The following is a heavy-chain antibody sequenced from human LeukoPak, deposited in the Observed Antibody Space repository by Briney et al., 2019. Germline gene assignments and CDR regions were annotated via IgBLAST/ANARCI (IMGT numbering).Heavy chain of an antibody. CDR3: ARYGGYNYVCDY. CDR2: TSYDGSNK. CDR1: GYTFSSYA. J-gene: IGHJ4*02. D-gene: IGHD3-16*01. V-gene: IGHV3-30*01. Sequence: AGGSLRLSCAASGYTFSSYAMHWVRQAPGKGLEWVAVTSYDGSNKYYADSVKGRFTISRDNSKNTLYLQMNSLRAEDTAVYYCARYGGYNYVCDYWGQGTLVTVSS.